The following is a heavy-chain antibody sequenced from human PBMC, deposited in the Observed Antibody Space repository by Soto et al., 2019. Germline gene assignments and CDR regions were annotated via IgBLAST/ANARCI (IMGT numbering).Heavy chain of an antibody. CDR3: ARDPHYYYSSGTGYGMDV. V-gene: IGHV4-30-4*01. Sequence: QVQLQESGPGLVKPSQTLSLTCTVSGGSISSGDYYWSWIRQPPGKGLEWIGYIYYSGSTYYNPSLKSRVTISVDTSKNQFSLKLNSVTAADTAVYYCARDPHYYYSSGTGYGMDVWGQGTTVTVSS. CDR1: GGSISSGDYY. CDR2: IYYSGST. J-gene: IGHJ6*02. D-gene: IGHD3-22*01.